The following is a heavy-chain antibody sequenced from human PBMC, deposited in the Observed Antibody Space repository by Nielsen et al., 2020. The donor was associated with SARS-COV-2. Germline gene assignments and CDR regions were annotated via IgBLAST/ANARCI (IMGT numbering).Heavy chain of an antibody. Sequence: GESLKISCAASGFTFSDYYMSWIRQAPGKGLEWVSYISSSGSTIYYADSVKGRFTISRDNAKNSLYLQMNSLRAEDTAVYYCARHSSSFFPGDYWGQGTLVTVSS. V-gene: IGHV3-11*01. CDR2: ISSSGSTI. D-gene: IGHD6-13*01. CDR1: GFTFSDYY. J-gene: IGHJ4*02. CDR3: ARHSSSFFPGDY.